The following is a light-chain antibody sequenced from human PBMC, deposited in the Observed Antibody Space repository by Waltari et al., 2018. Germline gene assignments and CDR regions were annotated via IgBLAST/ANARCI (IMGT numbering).Light chain of an antibody. CDR2: DCS. Sequence: QSALTQPASVSGSPGQSISISCIGTSSDIGTFNLVSWYLQYPGTAPKLLIYDCSPRPLEVANGFSGSKAGNTASLTSSGLQAEDEAIYYCCSYAGSRTWVFGGGAKLTVL. J-gene: IGLJ3*02. CDR3: CSYAGSRTWV. V-gene: IGLV2-23*01. CDR1: SSDIGTFNL.